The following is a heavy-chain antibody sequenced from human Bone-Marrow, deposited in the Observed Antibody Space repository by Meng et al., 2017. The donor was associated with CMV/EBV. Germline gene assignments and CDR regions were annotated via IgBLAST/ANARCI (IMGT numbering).Heavy chain of an antibody. Sequence: GESPKIPCPASGFTYSSYSMNWVRQAPGKGLEWVSSISSSSCYIYYADSVKGRFTISRDNAKNSLYLQMNSLRAENTAVYYCSRDAREQWLGNRFDPWGQGTLVSVSS. D-gene: IGHD6-19*01. CDR2: ISSSSCYI. CDR1: GFTYSSYS. CDR3: SRDAREQWLGNRFDP. V-gene: IGHV3-21*01. J-gene: IGHJ5*02.